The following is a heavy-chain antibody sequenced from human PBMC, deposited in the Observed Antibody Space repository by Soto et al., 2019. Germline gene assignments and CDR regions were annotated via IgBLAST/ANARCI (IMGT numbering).Heavy chain of an antibody. CDR2: ISTSSSNI. J-gene: IGHJ4*02. CDR1: GFSFSEYT. V-gene: IGHV3-21*01. Sequence: GGSLRLSCVASGFSFSEYTMSWVRQAPGKGLDWVSTISTSSSNIFYAASVKGRFTISRDNSKNTLCVQMTSLRAEDTAVYYCARGPHSLFDYWGQGTLVTVSS. CDR3: ARGPHSLFDY. D-gene: IGHD2-21*01.